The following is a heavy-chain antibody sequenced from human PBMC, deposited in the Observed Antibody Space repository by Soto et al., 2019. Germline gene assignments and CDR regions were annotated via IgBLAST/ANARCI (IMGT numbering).Heavy chain of an antibody. Sequence: QVQLVESGGGVVQPGRSLRLSCAASGFTFSSYGMHWVRQAPGKGLEWVAVIWYDGSNKYYADSVKGRFTISRDNSKNTLYLQMNSLRADDTAVYYCARGAGVPAPSIDRFDPWGQGTLVTVSS. D-gene: IGHD2-2*01. V-gene: IGHV3-33*01. CDR1: GFTFSSYG. J-gene: IGHJ5*02. CDR2: IWYDGSNK. CDR3: ARGAGVPAPSIDRFDP.